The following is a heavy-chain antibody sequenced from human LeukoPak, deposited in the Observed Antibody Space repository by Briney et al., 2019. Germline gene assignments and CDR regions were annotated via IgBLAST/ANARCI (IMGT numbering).Heavy chain of an antibody. CDR2: INPNSGGT. CDR3: ARVGGSGGSCYDY. V-gene: IGHV1-2*02. Sequence: ASVKVSCKASGYTFTGSYMHWVRRAPGQALEWMGWINPNSGGTYYAQKFQGRVTMTRDTSISTAYMELNRLTSDDTAVYYCARVGGSGGSCYDYWGQGTLVTVSS. D-gene: IGHD2-15*01. CDR1: GYTFTGSY. J-gene: IGHJ4*02.